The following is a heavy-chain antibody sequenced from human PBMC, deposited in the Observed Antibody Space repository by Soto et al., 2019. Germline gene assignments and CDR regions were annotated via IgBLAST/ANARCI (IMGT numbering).Heavy chain of an antibody. D-gene: IGHD2-2*01. J-gene: IGHJ4*02. Sequence: QVQLVQSGAEVKKPGASVKVSCKASGYTFTSYGISWVRQAPGQGLEWMGWISAYNGNTNYAQKLQGRVTMTTDTFTSTGYREVRSLRSDDTAVYYCAEGAESVLVPADHFEYWGQGTLVTVSS. CDR1: GYTFTSYG. CDR3: AEGAESVLVPADHFEY. CDR2: ISAYNGNT. V-gene: IGHV1-18*01.